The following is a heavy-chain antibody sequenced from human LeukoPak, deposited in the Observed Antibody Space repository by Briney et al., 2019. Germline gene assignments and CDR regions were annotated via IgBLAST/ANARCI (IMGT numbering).Heavy chain of an antibody. D-gene: IGHD6-13*01. Sequence: SVKVSCKASGGTFSSYAISWVRQAPGQGLEWMGRIIPILGIANYAQKFQGRVTITADKSTSTAYMELSSLRSEDTAVYYCARGRVAAAGTGYFQHWGQGTLVTVSS. J-gene: IGHJ1*01. CDR1: GGTFSSYA. V-gene: IGHV1-69*04. CDR2: IIPILGIA. CDR3: ARGRVAAAGTGYFQH.